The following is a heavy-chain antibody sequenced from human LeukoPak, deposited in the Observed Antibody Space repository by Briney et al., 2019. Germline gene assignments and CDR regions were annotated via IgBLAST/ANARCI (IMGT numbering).Heavy chain of an antibody. CDR1: GGSISSSNW. J-gene: IGHJ4*02. D-gene: IGHD3-10*01. Sequence: PSETLSLTGAVSGGSISSSNWWSWVRQPPGKGLEWIGEIYHSGSTNYNPSLKSRVTISVDKSKNQFSLKLSSVTAADTAVYYCARDGRSGSSYYFDYWGQGTLVTVSS. V-gene: IGHV4-4*02. CDR3: ARDGRSGSSYYFDY. CDR2: IYHSGST.